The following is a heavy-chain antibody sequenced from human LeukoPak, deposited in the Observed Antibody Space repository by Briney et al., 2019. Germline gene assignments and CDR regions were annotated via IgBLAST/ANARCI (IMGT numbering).Heavy chain of an antibody. CDR1: GFTFSSYG. Sequence: GGSLRLSCAASGFTFSSYGMHWVRQAPGKGLEWVAFIRYDGSNKYYADSVKGRFTISRDNSKNTLYLQMNSLRAEDTAVYYCAKDLTYYYDSSVLDYWGQGTLVTVSS. CDR2: IRYDGSNK. D-gene: IGHD3-22*01. V-gene: IGHV3-30*02. J-gene: IGHJ4*02. CDR3: AKDLTYYYDSSVLDY.